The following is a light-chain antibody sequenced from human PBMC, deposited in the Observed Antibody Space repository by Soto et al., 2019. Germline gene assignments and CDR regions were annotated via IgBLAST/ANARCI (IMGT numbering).Light chain of an antibody. V-gene: IGKV1-17*01. Sequence: GDRVTITCRASQDIRDALGWYQQKPGKAPKLLIFAASTLQSGVPSRFSGSGSGTEFTLTISSLQPEDFATYYCLQHNSYPRTFGQGTKVDNK. CDR2: AAS. CDR3: LQHNSYPRT. CDR1: QDIRDA. J-gene: IGKJ1*01.